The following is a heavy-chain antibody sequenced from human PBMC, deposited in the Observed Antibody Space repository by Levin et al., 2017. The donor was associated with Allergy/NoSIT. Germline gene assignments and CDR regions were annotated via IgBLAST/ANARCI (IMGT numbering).Heavy chain of an antibody. D-gene: IGHD3-3*01. CDR3: ARAVLLGVLIIQYYFDY. Sequence: PSETLSLTCAVSGDSISSSNYWSWVRQPPGKGLEWIGEIFHSGSTNYNPSLKSRVTISVDKSKNQFSLNLRSVTAADTAVYYCARAVLLGVLIIQYYFDYWGQGTLVTVSS. V-gene: IGHV4-4*02. CDR1: GDSISSSNY. J-gene: IGHJ4*02. CDR2: IFHSGST.